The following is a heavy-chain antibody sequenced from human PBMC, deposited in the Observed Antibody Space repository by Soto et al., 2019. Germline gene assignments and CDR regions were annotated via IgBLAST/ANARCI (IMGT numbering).Heavy chain of an antibody. V-gene: IGHV4-61*01. D-gene: IGHD3-3*01. J-gene: IGHJ6*02. Sequence: SETLSLTCTVSGGSVSSESHYWSWIRQTPGKGLEWIGYIYYTGSTNYNPSLKGRVTMSVDTSRDQVSLRLRSVTRADTAVYYCARDQYAFRSGSYYYAMEVWGQGTKVTVSS. CDR1: GGSVSSESHY. CDR3: ARDQYAFRSGSYYYAMEV. CDR2: IYYTGST.